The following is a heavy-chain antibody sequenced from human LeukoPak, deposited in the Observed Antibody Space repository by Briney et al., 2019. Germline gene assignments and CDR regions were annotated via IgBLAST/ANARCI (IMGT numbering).Heavy chain of an antibody. D-gene: IGHD3-3*01. CDR2: IDTNTGNP. V-gene: IGHV7-4-1*02. CDR3: ARDPPYNDFWSDYTIFDP. CDR1: GYSFTLYA. J-gene: IGHJ5*02. Sequence: ASVKVSCKASGYSFTLYAMNWVRQAPGQGLEWMGWIDTNTGNPTYAQGFTGRFVFSLDTSISTAYLQITSLKAEDTAVYYCARDPPYNDFWSDYTIFDPWGQGTLVTVSS.